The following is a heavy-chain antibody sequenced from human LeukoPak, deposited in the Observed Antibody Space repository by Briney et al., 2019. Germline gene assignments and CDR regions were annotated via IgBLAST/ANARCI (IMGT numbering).Heavy chain of an antibody. CDR2: IWYDGSNK. D-gene: IGHD5-18*01. CDR3: ARDPRYSYGYYFDY. CDR1: GFTFSSYG. V-gene: IGHV3-33*01. J-gene: IGHJ4*02. Sequence: PGRSLRLSCAASGFTFSSYGMHWARQAPGKGLEWVAVIWYDGSNKYYADSVKGRFTISRDNSKNTLYLQMNSLRAEDTAVYYCARDPRYSYGYYFDYWGQGTLVTVSS.